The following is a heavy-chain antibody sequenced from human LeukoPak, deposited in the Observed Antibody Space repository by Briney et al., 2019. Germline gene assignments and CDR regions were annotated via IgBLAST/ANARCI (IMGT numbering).Heavy chain of an antibody. V-gene: IGHV3-21*01. CDR1: GFTFSSYS. J-gene: IGHJ3*02. Sequence: GGSLRLSCAASGFTFSSYSMNWVRQAPGKGLEWVSSISSSSSYIYYADSVKGRFTISRDNAKNSLYLQMNSLRAEDTAVYYCARDLGYCSSTSCNGAFDIWGQGTMVTVSS. D-gene: IGHD2-2*01. CDR2: ISSSSSYI. CDR3: ARDLGYCSSTSCNGAFDI.